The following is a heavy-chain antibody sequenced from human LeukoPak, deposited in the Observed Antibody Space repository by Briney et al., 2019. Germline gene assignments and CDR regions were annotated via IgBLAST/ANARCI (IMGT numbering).Heavy chain of an antibody. CDR2: IYYSGST. CDR1: GGSISSYY. D-gene: IGHD2-15*01. V-gene: IGHV4-59*01. Sequence: VKPSETLSLTCTVSGGSISSYYWSWIRQPPGKGLEWIGYIYYSGSTNYNPSLKSRVTISVDTSKNQFSLKLSSVTAADTAVHYCARDRKLVVANYYYYYMDVWGKGTTVTVSS. J-gene: IGHJ6*03. CDR3: ARDRKLVVANYYYYYMDV.